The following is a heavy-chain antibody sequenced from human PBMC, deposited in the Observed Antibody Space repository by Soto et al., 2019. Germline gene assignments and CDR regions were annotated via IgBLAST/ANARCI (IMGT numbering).Heavy chain of an antibody. Sequence: QVQLQESGPGLVKPSQTLSLTCTVSGGSISSGGYYWSWIRQHPGKGLEWIGYIYYSGGTYYNPSLKIRVTISVDTSKNQFALKLSSVTAADTAVYYCARSGYSYGPNPLLYWGQGTLVTVSS. J-gene: IGHJ4*02. CDR1: GGSISSGGYY. CDR2: IYYSGGT. V-gene: IGHV4-31*03. D-gene: IGHD5-18*01. CDR3: ARSGYSYGPNPLLY.